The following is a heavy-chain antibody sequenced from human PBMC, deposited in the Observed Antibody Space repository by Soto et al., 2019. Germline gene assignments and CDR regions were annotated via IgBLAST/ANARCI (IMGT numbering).Heavy chain of an antibody. J-gene: IGHJ3*02. CDR3: ARGNYYDSSGYYFSDAFEI. V-gene: IGHV4-4*07. D-gene: IGHD3-22*01. CDR2: IYSSGST. CDR1: GGSISNYY. Sequence: SETLSLTCTVSGGSISNYYWTWIRQSAGKGLEWIGRIYSSGSTNYNPSLKSRVTMSVDTSKNQFSLKLSSVTAADTAVYYCARGNYYDSSGYYFSDAFEIWGQGTMVTVSS.